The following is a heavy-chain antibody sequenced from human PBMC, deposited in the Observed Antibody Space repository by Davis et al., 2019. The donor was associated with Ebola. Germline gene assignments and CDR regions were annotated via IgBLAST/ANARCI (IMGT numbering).Heavy chain of an antibody. D-gene: IGHD3-22*01. CDR1: GDSISSSSFY. J-gene: IGHJ4*02. CDR3: AGQDRGLGY. V-gene: IGHV4-39*01. Sequence: MPSETLSLTCTVSGDSISSSSFYWGWIRQPPGKGLEWIGSVYYVGNTYYYPSLKSRVTISVDTSKNQFSLRLTSVTAADTAVYYCAGQDRGLGYWGQGTLVTVSS. CDR2: VYYVGNT.